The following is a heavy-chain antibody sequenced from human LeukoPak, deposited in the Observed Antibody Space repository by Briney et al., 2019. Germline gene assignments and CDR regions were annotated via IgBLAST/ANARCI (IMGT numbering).Heavy chain of an antibody. D-gene: IGHD1-14*01. CDR1: GGSISSTSDH. V-gene: IGHV4-39*01. CDR3: ARPVTPHYYYYYMDV. J-gene: IGHJ6*03. CDR2: IYYSGYT. Sequence: SETLSLTCTVSGGSISSTSDHWGWIRQSPWKGLEWIGNIYYSGYTHYNPSLQSRGSLSVDTSKNQFSLKLSSVTAADTAVYYCARPVTPHYYYYYMDVWGKGTTVTVSS.